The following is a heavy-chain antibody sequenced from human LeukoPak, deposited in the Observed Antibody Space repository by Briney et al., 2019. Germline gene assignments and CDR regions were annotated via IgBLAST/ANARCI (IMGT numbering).Heavy chain of an antibody. CDR1: GFNFNIYH. CDR3: AREWQYAPDY. CDR2: ISSRSDTI. V-gene: IGHV3-48*02. J-gene: IGHJ4*02. Sequence: GGSLRLSCAASGFNFNIYHMNWVRQAPGKGLEWLSSISSRSDTIYYADSVRGRFTLSRDNAENSLYLQMRSLTDEDTAVYYCAREWQYAPDYWGQGTLVTASS. D-gene: IGHD2-2*01.